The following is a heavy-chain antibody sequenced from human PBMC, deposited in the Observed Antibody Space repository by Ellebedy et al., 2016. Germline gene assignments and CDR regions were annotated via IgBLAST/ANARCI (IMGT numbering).Heavy chain of an antibody. Sequence: GGSLRLSCAASGFTFSSSPMNWVRQAPGRGLEWVSYISGGGDTIYYADSVKGQFTISRDNAKKSLYLQLNSLRDEDTAVYYCARESSIPGDYRFDCWGQGTLVTVSS. CDR2: ISGGGDTI. CDR3: ARESSIPGDYRFDC. D-gene: IGHD4-17*01. V-gene: IGHV3-48*02. CDR1: GFTFSSSP. J-gene: IGHJ4*02.